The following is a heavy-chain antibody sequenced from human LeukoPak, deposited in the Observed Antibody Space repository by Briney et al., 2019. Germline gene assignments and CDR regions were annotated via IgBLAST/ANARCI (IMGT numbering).Heavy chain of an antibody. Sequence: GASVKVSCKASGYTFTSYDINWVRQATGQGLEWMGWMNPNSGNTGYAQKFQGRVTMTRNTSISTAYLELSSLRSEDTAVYYCARDHYYDSSGYYYYWGQGTLVTVSS. J-gene: IGHJ4*02. CDR3: ARDHYYDSSGYYYY. CDR1: GYTFTSYD. D-gene: IGHD3-22*01. V-gene: IGHV1-8*01. CDR2: MNPNSGNT.